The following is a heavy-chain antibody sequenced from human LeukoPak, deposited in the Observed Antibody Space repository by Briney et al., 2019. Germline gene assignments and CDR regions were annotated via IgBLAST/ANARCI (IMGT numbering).Heavy chain of an antibody. CDR2: IYYSGST. CDR1: GGSISSGGYY. D-gene: IGHD2-2*03. V-gene: IGHV4-31*03. Sequence: SETLSLTCTVSGGSISSGGYYWSWIRQHPGKGLEWIGYIYYSGSTYYNPSLKSRVTISVDTSKNQFSLKLSSVTAADTAVYYCAKAPGYCSSTSCSVDYWGQGTLVTVSS. CDR3: AKAPGYCSSTSCSVDY. J-gene: IGHJ4*02.